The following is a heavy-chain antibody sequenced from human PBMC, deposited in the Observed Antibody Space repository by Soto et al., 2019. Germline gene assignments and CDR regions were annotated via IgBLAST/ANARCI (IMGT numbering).Heavy chain of an antibody. CDR1: ERTLHRDA. CDR2: IIPTSGVA. Sequence: QVQLVQSGAEVKKPGSSVKVACKASERTLHRDAISWVRQAPGGGPEWMGVIIPTSGVADHAQKFQGRVTISADESANTVYMELGNLRSEVTAVYYCAANIYDGSGLYFIFEHWGQGTPVTVSS. D-gene: IGHD3-22*01. CDR3: AANIYDGSGLYFIFEH. J-gene: IGHJ4*02. V-gene: IGHV1-69*01.